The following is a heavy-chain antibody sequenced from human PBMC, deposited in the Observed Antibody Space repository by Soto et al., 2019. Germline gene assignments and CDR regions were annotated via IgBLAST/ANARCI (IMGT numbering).Heavy chain of an antibody. Sequence: QVYLVESGGGVVQSGGSLRLSCAASGFIFDSYGMHWVRQAPGRGLEWVALVSYDGSNKYYADFVKGRFTISRDNSKNKLYLQMNSLRVEETAVYYCVKEARHIAARRWIDCWGQGTLVTVSS. CDR3: VKEARHIAARRWIDC. V-gene: IGHV3-30*18. J-gene: IGHJ4*02. D-gene: IGHD6-6*01. CDR2: VSYDGSNK. CDR1: GFIFDSYG.